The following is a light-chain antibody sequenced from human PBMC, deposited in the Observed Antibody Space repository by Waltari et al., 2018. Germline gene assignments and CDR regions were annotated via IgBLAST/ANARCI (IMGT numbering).Light chain of an antibody. Sequence: QSALTQPASVSGPPGQSITISCTGISSDVGSHNLVSWYQQHPGKAPKLIIYEASKRPSGVSSRFSGSKSGNTASLTISGLQAEDEGDYYCCSYTNTHVVFGGGTKLTVL. CDR2: EAS. CDR1: SSDVGSHNL. CDR3: CSYTNTHVV. J-gene: IGLJ2*01. V-gene: IGLV2-14*02.